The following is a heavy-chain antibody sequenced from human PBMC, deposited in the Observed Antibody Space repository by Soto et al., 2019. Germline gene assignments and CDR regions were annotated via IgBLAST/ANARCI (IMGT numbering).Heavy chain of an antibody. CDR2: MNPNSGNT. V-gene: IGHV1-8*01. CDR3: ARNYYDSSGSITSGGDWFDP. J-gene: IGHJ5*02. D-gene: IGHD3-22*01. CDR1: GYTFTSYD. Sequence: ASVKVSCKASGYTFTSYDINWVRQATGQGLEWMGWMNPNSGNTGYAQKFQGRVTMTRNTSISTAYMELSSLRSEDTAVYYCARNYYDSSGSITSGGDWFDPWGQGTLVTVSS.